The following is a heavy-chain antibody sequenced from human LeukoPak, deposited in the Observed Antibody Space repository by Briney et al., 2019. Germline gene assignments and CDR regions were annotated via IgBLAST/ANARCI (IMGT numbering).Heavy chain of an antibody. V-gene: IGHV4-4*07. CDR2: ICNSGST. J-gene: IGHJ4*02. CDR1: GGSISNYC. CDR3: AEGGQWLRV. D-gene: IGHD6-19*01. Sequence: PSETLSLTCTVSGGSISNYCWSCIRQPAGKGLEWIGRICNSGSTNYSPSLKSRVTMSVDTSKNQFSLKLTSVTAADTAVYYCAEGGQWLRVWGQGTLVTVSS.